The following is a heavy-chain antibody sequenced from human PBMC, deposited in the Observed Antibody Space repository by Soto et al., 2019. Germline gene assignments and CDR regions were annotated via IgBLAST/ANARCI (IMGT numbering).Heavy chain of an antibody. CDR2: IYYSGST. V-gene: IGHV4-59*01. Sequence: PSETLSLTCTVSGGSISSYYWSWIRQPPGKGLEWIGYIYYSGSTNYNPSLKSRVTISVDTSKNQFSLKLSSVTAADTAVYYCARSETTEYFQHWGQGTLVTVSS. D-gene: IGHD4-17*01. J-gene: IGHJ1*01. CDR1: GGSISSYY. CDR3: ARSETTEYFQH.